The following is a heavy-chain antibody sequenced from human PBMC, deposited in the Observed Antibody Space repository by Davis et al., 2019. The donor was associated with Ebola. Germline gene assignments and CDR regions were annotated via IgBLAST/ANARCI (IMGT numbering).Heavy chain of an antibody. V-gene: IGHV1-18*04. CDR2: ISAYNGNT. CDR3: ARVVAAPNWFDP. CDR1: GYTFTSYG. Sequence: ASVTVSCTASGYTFTSYGISWVRQAPGQGLEWMGWISAYNGNTNYAQKLQGRVTMTTDTSTSTAYMELRSLRSDDTAVYYCARVVAAPNWFDPWGQGTLVTVSS. J-gene: IGHJ5*02. D-gene: IGHD6-13*01.